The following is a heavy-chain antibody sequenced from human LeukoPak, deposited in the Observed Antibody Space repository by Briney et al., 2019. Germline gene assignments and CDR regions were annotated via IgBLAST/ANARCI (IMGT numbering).Heavy chain of an antibody. CDR1: GGSISSSSYY. Sequence: PSETLSLTCTVSGGSISSSSYYWGWIRQPPGKGLEWIGSIYYSGSTYYNPSLKSRVTISVDTSKNQFSLKLSSVTAADTAVYYCARARTGYDYVWGSYRYRSDYFDYWGQGTLVTVSS. J-gene: IGHJ4*02. V-gene: IGHV4-39*01. D-gene: IGHD3-16*02. CDR3: ARARTGYDYVWGSYRYRSDYFDY. CDR2: IYYSGST.